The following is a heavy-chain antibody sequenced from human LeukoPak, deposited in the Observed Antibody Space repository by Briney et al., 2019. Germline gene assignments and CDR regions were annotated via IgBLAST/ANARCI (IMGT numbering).Heavy chain of an antibody. CDR3: AKSDDILTGYFDY. V-gene: IGHV3-23*01. Sequence: GGSLRLSCAASGFTFSSYAISWVRQAPGKGLEWVSAISGSGGSTYYADSVKGRFTISRDNSKNTLYLQMNSLRAEDTAVYYCAKSDDILTGYFDYWGQGTLVTVSS. CDR1: GFTFSSYA. J-gene: IGHJ4*02. CDR2: ISGSGGST. D-gene: IGHD3-9*01.